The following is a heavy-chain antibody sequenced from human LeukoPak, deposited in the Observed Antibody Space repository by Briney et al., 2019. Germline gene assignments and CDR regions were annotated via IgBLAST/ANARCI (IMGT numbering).Heavy chain of an antibody. CDR3: ATYGSGASKDF. Sequence: GGSLRLSCAVSGLRFTKFALNWVRQSPVKGLEWVSAINWSGDTTYYADSVKGRFTISRGNSNSTLYLQMNSLRVDDSALYYCATYGSGASKDFWGQGTLVTVSS. D-gene: IGHD3-10*01. V-gene: IGHV3-23*01. CDR2: INWSGDTT. J-gene: IGHJ4*02. CDR1: GLRFTKFA.